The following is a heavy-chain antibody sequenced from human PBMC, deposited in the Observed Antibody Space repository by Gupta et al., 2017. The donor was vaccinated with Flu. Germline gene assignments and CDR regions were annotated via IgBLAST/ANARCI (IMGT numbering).Heavy chain of an antibody. V-gene: IGHV3-11*01. D-gene: IGHD2-2*01. Sequence: QVQLVESGGGLVKPGGSLRLACAASGFTFSDYYMRWLRQAPGKGLEWVSYISSSGSTIYYADSVKGRFTISRDNAKNSLYLQMNSLRAEDTAVYYCATHIVVVPAAGGSDAFDIWGQGTMVTVSS. CDR3: ATHIVVVPAAGGSDAFDI. CDR2: ISSSGSTI. J-gene: IGHJ3*02. CDR1: GFTFSDYY.